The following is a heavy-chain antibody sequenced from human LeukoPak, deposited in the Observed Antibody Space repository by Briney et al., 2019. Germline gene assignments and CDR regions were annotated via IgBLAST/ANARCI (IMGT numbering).Heavy chain of an antibody. CDR3: ATRNSSGWYFGY. CDR1: GGSISSSNW. Sequence: PSETLSVTCAVSGGSISSSNWWSWVRQPPGKGLEWIGEIYHSGSTNYNPSLKSRVTISVDKSKNQFSLKLSSVTAADTAVYYCATRNSSGWYFGYWGQGTLVTVSS. CDR2: IYHSGST. D-gene: IGHD6-19*01. J-gene: IGHJ4*02. V-gene: IGHV4-4*02.